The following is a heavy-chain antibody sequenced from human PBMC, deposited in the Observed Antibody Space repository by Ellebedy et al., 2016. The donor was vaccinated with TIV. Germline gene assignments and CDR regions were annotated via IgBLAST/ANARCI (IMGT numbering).Heavy chain of an antibody. CDR3: ARAHYGSVSYSHFDY. J-gene: IGHJ4*02. D-gene: IGHD3-10*01. CDR1: GYTFTSYD. V-gene: IGHV1-8*01. CDR2: MNPNSDNS. Sequence: AASVKVSCKASGYTFTSYDINWVRQAPGQGLEWMGWMNPNSDNSYYSPKLQGRVTITRDTSTSTVYMELSRLRSEATAVYYSARAHYGSVSYSHFDYWGQGTLVTVSS.